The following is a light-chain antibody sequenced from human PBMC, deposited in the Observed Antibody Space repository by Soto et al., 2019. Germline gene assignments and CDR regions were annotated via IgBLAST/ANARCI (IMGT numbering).Light chain of an antibody. CDR3: VAWDDNLRSRV. J-gene: IGLJ3*02. Sequence: QSVLIQPPSLSGTPGQTVTISCIGAKSNLGSAIVHWYQQLPGTAPKHLIYMNSQRPSGVPDRFSDSKSGTSASLVITGPRPEDEADYYCVAWDDNLRSRVFGGGTKLTVL. CDR1: KSNLGSAI. V-gene: IGLV1-47*01. CDR2: MNS.